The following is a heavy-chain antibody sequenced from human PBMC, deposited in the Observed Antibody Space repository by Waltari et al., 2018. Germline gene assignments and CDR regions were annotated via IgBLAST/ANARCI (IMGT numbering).Heavy chain of an antibody. Sequence: QVQLQESGPGLVKPSETLSPPCAVSGGPLSSSNWWRWLRQPPGKGLEWIGNIGGSSGSTYYNPSLKSRVTISKDTSKNQFSLKLSSVTAADTAVYYCARDGYGSNYEDYWGQGVLVTVSS. CDR3: ARDGYGSNYEDY. J-gene: IGHJ4*02. D-gene: IGHD1-26*01. CDR2: IGGSSGST. CDR1: GGPLSSSNW. V-gene: IGHV4-4*02.